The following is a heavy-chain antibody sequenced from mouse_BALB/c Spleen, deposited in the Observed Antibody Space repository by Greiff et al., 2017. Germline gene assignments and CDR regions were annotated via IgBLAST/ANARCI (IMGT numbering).Heavy chain of an antibody. CDR1: GFAFTSYD. CDR3: ARKQLGGLEY. J-gene: IGHJ3*01. D-gene: IGHD3-1*01. CDR2: ISSGGGST. Sequence: EVKLVESGGGLVKPGGSLKLSCAASGFAFTSYDMSWVRQTPEKRLEWVGYISSGGGSTYYPDTLKGRSTISRDNAKNTLYLQMSSLNSEDTARLCGARKQLGGLEYWGQGTLVTVSA. V-gene: IGHV5-12-1*01.